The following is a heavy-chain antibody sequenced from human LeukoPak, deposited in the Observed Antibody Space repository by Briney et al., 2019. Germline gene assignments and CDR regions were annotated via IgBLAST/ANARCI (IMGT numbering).Heavy chain of an antibody. CDR2: IIPIFDTT. CDR1: GYTFTGYY. J-gene: IGHJ4*02. D-gene: IGHD3-10*01. Sequence: SVTVSCKASGYTFTGYYMHWVRQAPGQGLEWMGGIIPIFDTTSYAQKFQDRVTISADEITSTVYMELTSLRSDDTAVYYCAREKGGMVRGVSPFDFWGQGTLVTVSS. CDR3: AREKGGMVRGVSPFDF. V-gene: IGHV1-69*13.